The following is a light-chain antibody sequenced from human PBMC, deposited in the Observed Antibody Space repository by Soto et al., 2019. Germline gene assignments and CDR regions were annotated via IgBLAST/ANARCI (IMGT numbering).Light chain of an antibody. CDR3: QQRSNWPPEIT. CDR2: DVF. J-gene: IGKJ5*01. Sequence: EIVLTQSPATLSLSPGERATLSCTASQSISIYLAWYQQKPGQAPRLLIYDVFNRATGIPARFSGSGSGTDFTLTISSLEPEDFAVYYCQQRSNWPPEITFGQGTRLEIK. V-gene: IGKV3-11*01. CDR1: QSISIY.